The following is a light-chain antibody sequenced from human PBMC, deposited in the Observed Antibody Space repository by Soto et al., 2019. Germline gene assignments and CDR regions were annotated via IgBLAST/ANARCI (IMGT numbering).Light chain of an antibody. Sequence: DIQMTQSPSSLSASVGDRVTITCRASQDVGNWLGWFQQKPGKAPKSLIHSVSTLQSGVPSRFSGSGSGTEFTLSISSLQPDFSATYYCQQSYSYPLNFGGGTKVDIK. V-gene: IGKV1D-16*01. CDR3: QQSYSYPLN. CDR2: SVS. J-gene: IGKJ4*01. CDR1: QDVGNW.